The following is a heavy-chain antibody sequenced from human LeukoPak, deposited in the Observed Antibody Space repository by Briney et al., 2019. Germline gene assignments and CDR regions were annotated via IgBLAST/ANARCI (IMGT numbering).Heavy chain of an antibody. V-gene: IGHV1-18*01. Sequence: GSSVKVSCKASGGTFSSYAISWVRQAPGQGLEWMGWISAYNGNTNCAQKLQGRVTMTTDTSTSTAYMELRSLRSDDTAVYYCARVFGGYYDSSGYRWFDPWGQGTLVTVSS. CDR1: GGTFSSYA. CDR2: ISAYNGNT. CDR3: ARVFGGYYDSSGYRWFDP. D-gene: IGHD3-22*01. J-gene: IGHJ5*02.